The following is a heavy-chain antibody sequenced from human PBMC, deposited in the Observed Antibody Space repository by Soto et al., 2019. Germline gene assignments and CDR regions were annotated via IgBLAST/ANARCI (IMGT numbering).Heavy chain of an antibody. CDR2: ISSNGGST. V-gene: IGHV3-64*01. J-gene: IGHJ4*02. D-gene: IGHD2-15*01. CDR1: GFTFSSYA. Sequence: GGSLRLSCAASGFTFSSYAMHWVRQAPGKGLEYVSAISSNGGSTYHANSVKGRFTISRDNSKNTLYLQMGSLRAEDMAVYYCARAGHSLGYCSGGSCYSGVYFDYWGQGTLVTVSS. CDR3: ARAGHSLGYCSGGSCYSGVYFDY.